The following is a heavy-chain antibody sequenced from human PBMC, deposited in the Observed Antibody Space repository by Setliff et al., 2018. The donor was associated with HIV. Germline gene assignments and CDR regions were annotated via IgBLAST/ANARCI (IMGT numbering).Heavy chain of an antibody. CDR2: IIPIFGTA. CDR1: GYTFTSYA. J-gene: IGHJ4*02. D-gene: IGHD2-15*01. CDR3: ARERRYCSGGSCSKFFDY. Sequence: SVKVSCKASGYTFTSYAMSWVRQAPGQGLEWMGGIIPIFGTANYAQKFQGRVTITTDESTSTAYMELSSLRSEDTAVYSCARERRYCSGGSCSKFFDYWGQGTLVTVSS. V-gene: IGHV1-69*05.